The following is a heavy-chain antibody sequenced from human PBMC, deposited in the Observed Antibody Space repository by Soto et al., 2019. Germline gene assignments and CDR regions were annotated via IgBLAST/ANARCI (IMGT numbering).Heavy chain of an antibody. CDR1: GFTFDDYA. Sequence: SLRLSCAASGFTFDDYAMHWVRQAPGKGLEWVSGISWNSGSIGYADSVKGRFTISRDNAKNSLYLQMNSLRAEDTALYYCAKDKYSSSSPAFDYWGQGTLVTVSS. V-gene: IGHV3-9*01. CDR2: ISWNSGSI. D-gene: IGHD6-6*01. J-gene: IGHJ4*02. CDR3: AKDKYSSSSPAFDY.